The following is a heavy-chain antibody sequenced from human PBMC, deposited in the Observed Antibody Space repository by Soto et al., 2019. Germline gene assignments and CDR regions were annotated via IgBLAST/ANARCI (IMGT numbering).Heavy chain of an antibody. Sequence: QVQLVQSGAEVKKPGASVKVSCKASGYTFTSYDINWVRQATGQGLERMGWMNPNSGNTGYEQKFQGRVTMTRNISIITDYTGQHSRRSEDTPVYHCAGGGSRGGHGTVGWFDPWGKGSLLTVSS. J-gene: IGHJ5*02. D-gene: IGHD2-2*01. V-gene: IGHV1-8*01. CDR1: GYTFTSYD. CDR3: AGGGSRGGHGTVGWFDP. CDR2: MNPNSGNT.